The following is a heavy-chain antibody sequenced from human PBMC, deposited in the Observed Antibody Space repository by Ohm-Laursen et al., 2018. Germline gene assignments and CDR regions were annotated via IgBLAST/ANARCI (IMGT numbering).Heavy chain of an antibody. CDR1: GYSISSGYY. V-gene: IGHV4-38-2*01. CDR2: IYHSGST. CDR3: ARALVATITPFDY. D-gene: IGHD5-12*01. J-gene: IGHJ4*02. Sequence: SDTLSLTCAVSGYSISSGYYWGWIRQPPGKGLEWIGSIYHSGSTYYNPSLKSRVTISVDTSKNQFSLKLSSVTAADTAVYYCARALVATITPFDYWGQGTLVTVSS.